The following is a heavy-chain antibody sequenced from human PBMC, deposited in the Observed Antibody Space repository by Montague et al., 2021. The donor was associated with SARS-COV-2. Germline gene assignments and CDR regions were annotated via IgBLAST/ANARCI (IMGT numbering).Heavy chain of an antibody. Sequence: SLRLSCAASGFIFSSYEMNWVRQVPGKGLEWASYISNSGDTKYYADSVKGRFTISRDNAKNSLYLQMSSLRAEDTAVYYCARAGEDYYYDSSGFLYWGQGILVTVSS. J-gene: IGHJ4*02. D-gene: IGHD3-22*01. CDR2: ISNSGDTK. CDR1: GFIFSSYE. CDR3: ARAGEDYYYDSSGFLY. V-gene: IGHV3-48*03.